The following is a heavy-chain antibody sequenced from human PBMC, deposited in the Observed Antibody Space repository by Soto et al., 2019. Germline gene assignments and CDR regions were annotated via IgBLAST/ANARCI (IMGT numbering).Heavy chain of an antibody. Sequence: SVKLSCKASGGTFSSYAISWVRQAPGQGLEWMGGIIPIFGTANYAQKFQGRVTITADESTSTAYMELSSLRSEDTAVYYCARSVDIENWFDPWGQGTLVTVSS. CDR2: IIPIFGTA. D-gene: IGHD5-12*01. CDR1: GGTFSSYA. CDR3: ARSVDIENWFDP. J-gene: IGHJ5*02. V-gene: IGHV1-69*13.